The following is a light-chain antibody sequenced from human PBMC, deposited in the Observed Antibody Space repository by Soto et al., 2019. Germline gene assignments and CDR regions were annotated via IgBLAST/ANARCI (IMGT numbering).Light chain of an antibody. J-gene: IGKJ1*01. CDR2: AAS. Sequence: IQMTQSPSSLSASVGDRITITCRASQGLRIELGWYQQRPGKAPKLLIYAASSLQSGVPSRFSGSRSGTDFPLAISSLQPEDVATYYCQKYNSAPPTFGQGTKV. V-gene: IGKV1-6*01. CDR3: QKYNSAPPT. CDR1: QGLRIE.